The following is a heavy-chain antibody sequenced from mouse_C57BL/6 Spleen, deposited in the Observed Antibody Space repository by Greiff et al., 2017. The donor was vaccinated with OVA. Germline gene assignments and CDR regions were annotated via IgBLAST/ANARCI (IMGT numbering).Heavy chain of an antibody. CDR2: IDPSDSYT. Sequence: VQLQQPGAELVKPGASVKLSCKASGYTFTSYWMQWVKQRPGQGLEWIGEIDPSDSYTNYNQKFKGKATLTVDTSSSTAYMQLSSLTSEDSAVDYCAGSTTVVADWYFDVWGTGTTVTVSS. V-gene: IGHV1-50*01. CDR1: GYTFTSYW. J-gene: IGHJ1*03. D-gene: IGHD1-1*01. CDR3: AGSTTVVADWYFDV.